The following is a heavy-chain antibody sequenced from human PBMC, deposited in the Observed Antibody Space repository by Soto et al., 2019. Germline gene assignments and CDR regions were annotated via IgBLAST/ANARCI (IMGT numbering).Heavy chain of an antibody. CDR3: ARETIPYYYGSGTWPDY. Sequence: LGGSLRLSCAASGFTFSSYSMNWVRQAPGKGLEWVSYISSSSSTIYYADSVKGRFTISRDNAKNSLYLQMNSLRAEDTAVYYCARETIPYYYGSGTWPDYWGQGTLVTVSS. J-gene: IGHJ4*02. CDR2: ISSSSSTI. D-gene: IGHD3-10*01. CDR1: GFTFSSYS. V-gene: IGHV3-48*01.